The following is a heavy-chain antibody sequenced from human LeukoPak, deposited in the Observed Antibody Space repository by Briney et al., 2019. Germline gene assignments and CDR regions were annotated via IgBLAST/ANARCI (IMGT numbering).Heavy chain of an antibody. D-gene: IGHD2-2*01. V-gene: IGHV4-59*01. CDR3: ARGALGYCSSTSYSDYYYYGMDV. J-gene: IGHJ6*02. Sequence: PSETLSLTCTVSGGSISSYYWSWIRQPPGKGLEWIGYIYYSGSTNYNPSLKSRATISVDTSKNQFSLKLSSVTAADTAVYYCARGALGYCSSTSYSDYYYYGMDVWGQGTTVTVSS. CDR2: IYYSGST. CDR1: GGSISSYY.